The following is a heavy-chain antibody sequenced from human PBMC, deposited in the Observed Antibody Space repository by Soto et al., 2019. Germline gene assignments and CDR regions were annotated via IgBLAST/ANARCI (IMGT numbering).Heavy chain of an antibody. V-gene: IGHV1-18*01. Sequence: QVQLVQSGAEVKKPGASVKVSCKASGYTFTSYGISWVRQAPGQELEWMGWISTYNGNTNYAQKLQGRVTMTTDTSTSPANMELRSRRSDDTAVYYGARDSGSYSDYWGQGTLVTVSS. CDR1: GYTFTSYG. CDR3: ARDSGSYSDY. D-gene: IGHD1-26*01. CDR2: ISTYNGNT. J-gene: IGHJ4*02.